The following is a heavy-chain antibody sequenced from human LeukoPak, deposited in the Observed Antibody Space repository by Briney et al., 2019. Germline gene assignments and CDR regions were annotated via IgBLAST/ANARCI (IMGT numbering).Heavy chain of an antibody. Sequence: GGSLRLSCAASGFTFSTYAMSWVRQAPGKGLEWVSGITNTGGVTLYADSVKGRLTVSRDNSKNTLYLHMNSLRADDTAVYYCAKSPGSGGWYLYYWGQGTLVTVSS. CDR1: GFTFSTYA. CDR3: AKSPGSGGWYLYY. J-gene: IGHJ4*02. V-gene: IGHV3-23*05. CDR2: ITNTGGVT. D-gene: IGHD6-19*01.